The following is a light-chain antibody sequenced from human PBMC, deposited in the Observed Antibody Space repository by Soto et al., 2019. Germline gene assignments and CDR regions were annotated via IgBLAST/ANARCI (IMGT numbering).Light chain of an antibody. CDR2: GAS. V-gene: IGKV3-15*01. Sequence: IMMVQSPATLSVSPAEGATVSCRASQSINNDLGWYQQKPGQAPRLLIYGASTRATGIPARFSGSGSGTDFTLTINRLEPEDFAVYYCQQYSISSTFGQGTKVDI. J-gene: IGKJ1*01. CDR1: QSINND. CDR3: QQYSISST.